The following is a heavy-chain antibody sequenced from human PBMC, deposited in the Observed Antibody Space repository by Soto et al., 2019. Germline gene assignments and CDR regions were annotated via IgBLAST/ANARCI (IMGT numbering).Heavy chain of an antibody. D-gene: IGHD3-3*01. CDR3: ARAERITIFGVVPYYFDY. V-gene: IGHV4-4*07. CDR1: GGSLSKYY. CDR2: ISTSGHV. Sequence: PSETLSLTCSVSGGSLSKYYWSWIRQPAGKGLEWIGRISTSGHVVSKVSLRSRLTMSVDMSNNHFSLKLTSVTAEDTAVYYCARAERITIFGVVPYYFDYWGQGTLVTVSS. J-gene: IGHJ4*02.